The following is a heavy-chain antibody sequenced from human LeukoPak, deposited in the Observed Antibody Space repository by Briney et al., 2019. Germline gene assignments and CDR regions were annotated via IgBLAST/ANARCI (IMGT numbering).Heavy chain of an antibody. CDR1: GLTFSSYA. CDR2: ITTTGGDT. Sequence: GGSLRLSCAASGLTFSSYALNWVRQAPGKGLGWVSVITTTGGDTRYADSVKGRFTISRDNSKNTVYLQMNSLRAEDTAVYFCARSKMWPPSFDYWGQGTPVTVSS. J-gene: IGHJ4*02. CDR3: ARSKMWPPSFDY. V-gene: IGHV3-23*01. D-gene: IGHD2-21*01.